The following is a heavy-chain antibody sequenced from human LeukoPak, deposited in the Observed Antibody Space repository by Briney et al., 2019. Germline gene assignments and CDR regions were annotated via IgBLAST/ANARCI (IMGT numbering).Heavy chain of an antibody. CDR3: TVIFGWGSGGFFVDY. Sequence: PGGSLRLSCAASGFTFGAHWMSWVRQAPGKGLEWVGRIKSNVDGATTDYAAPVKGRFTISRDDSENTLYLRMNSLKTEDTGVYYCTVIFGWGSGGFFVDYWGQGSLVTVSS. CDR1: GFTFGAHW. CDR2: IKSNVDGATT. J-gene: IGHJ4*02. D-gene: IGHD3-10*01. V-gene: IGHV3-15*01.